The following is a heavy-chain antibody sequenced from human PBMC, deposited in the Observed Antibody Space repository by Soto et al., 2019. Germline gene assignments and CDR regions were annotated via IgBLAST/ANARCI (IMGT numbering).Heavy chain of an antibody. CDR2: IYYSGST. Sequence: QVQLQESGPGLVKPSQTLSLPCTVSGGSISSGGYYWSWLRPHPGKGLEWIGYIYYSGSTYYNLSLKRRVTISVDTSKNQFPLQLSSVTAADTAVYYCAREPVGDYFDYWGQGTLVTVSS. D-gene: IGHD2-15*01. J-gene: IGHJ4*02. V-gene: IGHV4-31*03. CDR1: GGSISSGGYY. CDR3: AREPVGDYFDY.